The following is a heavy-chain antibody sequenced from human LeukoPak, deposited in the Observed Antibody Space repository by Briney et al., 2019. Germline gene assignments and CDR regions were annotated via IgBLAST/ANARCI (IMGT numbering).Heavy chain of an antibody. D-gene: IGHD6-13*01. J-gene: IGHJ6*03. CDR1: GYTFTSYD. V-gene: IGHV1-8*01. Sequence: ASVKVSRKASGYTFTSYDINWVRQATGQGLEWMGWMNPNSGNTGYAQKFQGRVTMTRNTSISTAYMELSSLRSEDTAVYYCARARIAAAGYYMDVWGKGTTVSVSS. CDR2: MNPNSGNT. CDR3: ARARIAAAGYYMDV.